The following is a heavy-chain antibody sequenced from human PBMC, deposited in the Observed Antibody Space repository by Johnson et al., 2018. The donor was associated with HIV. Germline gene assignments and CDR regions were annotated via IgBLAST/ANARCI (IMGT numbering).Heavy chain of an antibody. Sequence: HVQLVESGGDLVRPGGSLRLSCAASGFTFSSYAMHWVRQAPGKGLEWVAVISYDGSNKYYVDSVKGRFTISRDNSKNTLYLQMNSLRAEDTAVYYCARATRSSSSGRHDAFDIWGQGTMVTVSS. CDR2: ISYDGSNK. CDR3: ARATRSSSSGRHDAFDI. V-gene: IGHV3-30*04. D-gene: IGHD6-6*01. J-gene: IGHJ3*02. CDR1: GFTFSSYA.